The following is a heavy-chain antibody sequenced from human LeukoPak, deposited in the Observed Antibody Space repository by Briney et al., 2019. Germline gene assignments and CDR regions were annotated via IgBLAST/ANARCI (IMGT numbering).Heavy chain of an antibody. Sequence: GRSLRLSCAASGFTFSSYGMHWVRQAPGKGLEWVAVISYDGSNKYYADSVKGRFTISRDNSKNTLYLQVNSLRAEDTAVYYCAKDSQLGVWGQGTLVTVSS. CDR2: ISYDGSNK. CDR1: GFTFSSYG. CDR3: AKDSQLGV. J-gene: IGHJ4*02. D-gene: IGHD7-27*01. V-gene: IGHV3-30*18.